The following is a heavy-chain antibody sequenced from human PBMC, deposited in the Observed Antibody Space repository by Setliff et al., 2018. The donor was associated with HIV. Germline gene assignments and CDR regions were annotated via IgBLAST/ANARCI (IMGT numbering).Heavy chain of an antibody. Sequence: ASVKVSCKASGYSFTDYGISWVRQAPGQGLEWMGWISSYNDNTNYALNLQGRVTMTTDTSTSTACMELRSLRSDDTAVYYCARDDVGYCSGGSCYHLFDTFDIWGQGQWSPSPQ. CDR2: ISSYNDNT. V-gene: IGHV1-18*01. D-gene: IGHD2-15*01. J-gene: IGHJ3*02. CDR1: GYSFTDYG. CDR3: ARDDVGYCSGGSCYHLFDTFDI.